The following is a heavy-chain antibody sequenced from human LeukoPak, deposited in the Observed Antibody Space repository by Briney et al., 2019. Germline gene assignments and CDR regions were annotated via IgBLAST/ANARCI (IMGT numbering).Heavy chain of an antibody. J-gene: IGHJ3*02. CDR1: GFTFDDYG. V-gene: IGHV3-30*02. Sequence: PGGSLRLSCAASGFTFDDYGMHWLRQAPGKGLEWVAFIRYDGSNKYYADSVKGRFTISRDNSKNTLYLQMNSLRAEDTAVYNCAKVRVGATTIDAFDIWGQGTMVTVSS. CDR2: IRYDGSNK. CDR3: AKVRVGATTIDAFDI. D-gene: IGHD1-26*01.